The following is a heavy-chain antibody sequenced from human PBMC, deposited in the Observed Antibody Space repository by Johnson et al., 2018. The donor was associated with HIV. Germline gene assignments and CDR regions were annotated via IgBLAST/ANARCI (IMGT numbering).Heavy chain of an antibody. V-gene: IGHV3-49*03. Sequence: VQLVESGGGLVQPGRSLRLSCTASGFTFGDYAMNWFRQAPGKGLEWVGFIRSKAYGGTTDYAASLKGRFTISRDDSRSMMYLEMNSLKTEDTGVYSCHDFWTGQGVDIWGQGTVVTVSS. D-gene: IGHD3/OR15-3a*01. J-gene: IGHJ3*02. CDR3: HDFWTGQGVDI. CDR2: IRSKAYGGTT. CDR1: GFTFGDYA.